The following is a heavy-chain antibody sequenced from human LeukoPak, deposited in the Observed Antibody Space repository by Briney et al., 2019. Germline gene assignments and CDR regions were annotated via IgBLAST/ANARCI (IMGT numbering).Heavy chain of an antibody. V-gene: IGHV1-18*01. J-gene: IGHJ6*03. CDR3: ARVGEPASYSYYYYYYYMDV. CDR1: GYTFTSYG. D-gene: IGHD3-16*01. Sequence: ASVKVSCKASGYTFTSYGISWVRQAPGQGLEWMGWISAYNGNTNYAQKFQGRVTITADKSTSTAYMELSSLRSEDTAVYYCARVGEPASYSYYYYYYYMDVWGKGTTVTVSS. CDR2: ISAYNGNT.